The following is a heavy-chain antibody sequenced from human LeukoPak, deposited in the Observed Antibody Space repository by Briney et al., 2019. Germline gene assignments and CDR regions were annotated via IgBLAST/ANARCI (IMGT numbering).Heavy chain of an antibody. CDR3: ASLSRIQPDP. V-gene: IGHV4-39*07. D-gene: IGHD5-18*01. J-gene: IGHJ5*02. Sequence: PSETLSLTCTVSGGSISSSSYYWGWIRQPPGKGLEWIGSIYYSGSTYYNPSLKSRVTISVDTSKNQFSLKLSSVTAADTAVYYCASLSRIQPDPWGQGTLVTVSS. CDR1: GGSISSSSYY. CDR2: IYYSGST.